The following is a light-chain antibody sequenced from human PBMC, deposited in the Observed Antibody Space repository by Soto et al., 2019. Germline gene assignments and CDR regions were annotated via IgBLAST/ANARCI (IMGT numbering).Light chain of an antibody. CDR1: QGISSH. J-gene: IGKJ5*01. CDR2: GAS. CDR3: QQFSGYPLT. V-gene: IGKV1-13*02. Sequence: AIQLTQSPSSLSASVGDRVTITCRASQGISSHLAWYQHRPGKAPILLIYGASNLQSGVPSRFSGSGSGTAFTLTISSLQPEDFATYYCQQFSGYPLTFSQGTRLEIK.